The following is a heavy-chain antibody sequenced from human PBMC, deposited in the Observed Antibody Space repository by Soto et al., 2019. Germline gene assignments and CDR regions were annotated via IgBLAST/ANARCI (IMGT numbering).Heavy chain of an antibody. CDR3: ARGPGP. CDR1: GGSISSGGYS. CDR2: ISPSGST. J-gene: IGHJ5*02. V-gene: IGHV4-30-2*01. Sequence: QLQLQESGSGLVKPSQTLSLTCAVSGGSISSGGYSWRWIRQPPGKGLEWIGYISPSGSTYYNPSLKRRVTTAVDRSKNQFSRKPSSVTAADTAVYYCARGPGPWGQGTLVPVSS. D-gene: IGHD7-27*01.